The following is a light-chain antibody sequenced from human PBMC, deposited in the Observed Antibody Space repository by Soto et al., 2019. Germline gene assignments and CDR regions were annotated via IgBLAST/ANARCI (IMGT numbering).Light chain of an antibody. Sequence: DIQMTQSPSSLSASVGDRVTITCQASQAISNYLNWYQQKPGKAPKLLIYDASNLATGVPSRFSGSGSGTDFTFTISSLQPEDIATYYCQQYDNLPYTFGQGTKLEIK. CDR1: QAISNY. CDR2: DAS. CDR3: QQYDNLPYT. V-gene: IGKV1-33*01. J-gene: IGKJ2*01.